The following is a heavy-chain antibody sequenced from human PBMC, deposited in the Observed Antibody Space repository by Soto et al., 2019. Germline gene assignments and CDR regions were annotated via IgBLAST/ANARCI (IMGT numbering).Heavy chain of an antibody. D-gene: IGHD4-17*01. J-gene: IGHJ4*02. CDR1: GGSISSGGYY. V-gene: IGHV4-31*03. Sequence: SETLSLTCTVSGGSISSGGYYWSWIRQHPGKGLEWIGYIYYTGSTFYNPSLKSRVTVSIDTSKKQFSLRLSSVTAADTAVYYCARGMTTVTTFDYWGQGTLVTVSS. CDR3: ARGMTTVTTFDY. CDR2: IYYTGST.